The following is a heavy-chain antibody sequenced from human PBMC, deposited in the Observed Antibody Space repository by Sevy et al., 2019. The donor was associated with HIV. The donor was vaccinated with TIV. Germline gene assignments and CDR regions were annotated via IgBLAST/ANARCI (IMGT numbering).Heavy chain of an antibody. Sequence: GGSLRLSCAASGFTVNSNYMTWVRQAPGKGLEGVSVIHSDDTTYHADSVKDRFTISRENFKNTLYLHMSSLRAEDTVVYYCARGKSGYGYALNYWGQGTLVTVSS. CDR3: ARGKSGYGYALNY. V-gene: IGHV3-66*01. CDR2: IHSDDTT. D-gene: IGHD5-18*01. J-gene: IGHJ4*02. CDR1: GFTVNSNY.